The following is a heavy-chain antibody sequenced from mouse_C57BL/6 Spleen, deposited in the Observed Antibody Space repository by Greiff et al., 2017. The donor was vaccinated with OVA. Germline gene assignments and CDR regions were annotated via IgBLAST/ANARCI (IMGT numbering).Heavy chain of an antibody. J-gene: IGHJ2*01. Sequence: QVQLQQPGAELVMPGASVKLSCKASGYTFTSYWMHWVKQRPGQGLEWIGEIDPSDSYTNYNQKFKGKSPLTVDKSSSTAYMQLSSLTSEDSAVYYCARVGLGNYYFDYWGQGTTLTVSS. V-gene: IGHV1-69*01. D-gene: IGHD2-2*01. CDR2: IDPSDSYT. CDR1: GYTFTSYW. CDR3: ARVGLGNYYFDY.